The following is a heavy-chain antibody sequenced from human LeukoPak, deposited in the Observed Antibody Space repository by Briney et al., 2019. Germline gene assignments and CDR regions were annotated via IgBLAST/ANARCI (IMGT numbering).Heavy chain of an antibody. V-gene: IGHV4-34*01. CDR3: ARRGRSGSTPRWFDP. Sequence: SETLSLTCAVYGGSFSGYYWSWIRQPPGKGLEWIGEINHSGSTNYNPSLKSRVTISVDTSKNQFFLKLSSVTAADTAVYYCARRGRSGSTPRWFDPWGQGTLVTVSS. D-gene: IGHD1-26*01. CDR1: GGSFSGYY. CDR2: INHSGST. J-gene: IGHJ5*02.